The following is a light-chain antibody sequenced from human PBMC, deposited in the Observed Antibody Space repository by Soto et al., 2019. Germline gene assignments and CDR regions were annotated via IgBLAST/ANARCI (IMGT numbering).Light chain of an antibody. J-gene: IGKJ2*01. Sequence: EIVMTQSPATLSVSPGERATLSCRASQSVSTNLGWYQQRPGQAPRLLIYGASTRATGIPARFSGSGSGTEFTLTISSLQSEDFALYYCQQYDYWYTSGQGTKLEIK. CDR2: GAS. CDR3: QQYDYWYT. V-gene: IGKV3-15*01. CDR1: QSVSTN.